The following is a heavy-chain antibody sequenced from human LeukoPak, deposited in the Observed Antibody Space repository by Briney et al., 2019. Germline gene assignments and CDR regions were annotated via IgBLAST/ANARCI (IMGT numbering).Heavy chain of an antibody. V-gene: IGHV3-48*01. CDR1: GFTVRSYS. Sequence: GGSLRLSCAVSGFTVRSYSMNWVRQAPGKGLEWVSYISSSSTSIYYADSVKGRFTISRDNAKNSLYLQMNSLRAEDTAVYYCARDWNNWNPTTRDAALDIWGQGTMVIVSS. CDR3: ARDWNNWNPTTRDAALDI. J-gene: IGHJ3*02. CDR2: ISSSSTSI. D-gene: IGHD1-1*01.